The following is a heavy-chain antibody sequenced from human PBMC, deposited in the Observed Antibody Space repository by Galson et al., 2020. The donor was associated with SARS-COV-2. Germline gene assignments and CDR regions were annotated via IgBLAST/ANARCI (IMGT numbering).Heavy chain of an antibody. D-gene: IGHD5-12*01. V-gene: IGHV5-51*01. CDR2: IYPGDSDT. CDR1: GYSFTSYW. J-gene: IGHJ6*03. CDR3: ARQNSGYDFYYYYYMDV. Sequence: GESLKISCKGSGYSFTSYWIGWVRQMPGKGLEWMGIIYPGDSDTRYSPSFQGQVTISADKSISTAYLQWSSLKASDTAMYYCARQNSGYDFYYYYYMDVWGKGTTVTVSS.